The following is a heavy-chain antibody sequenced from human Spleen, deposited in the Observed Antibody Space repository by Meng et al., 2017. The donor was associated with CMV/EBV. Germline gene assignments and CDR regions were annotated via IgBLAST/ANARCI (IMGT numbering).Heavy chain of an antibody. V-gene: IGHV4-4*02. J-gene: IGHJ4*02. CDR3: ARVLPLNRRFDY. CDR1: GGSISSSNW. CDR2: IYHSGST. Sequence: QVEVQEAGPGMGKPSGHLSLTWSVAGGSISSSNWWSWVRQPPGKGLEWIGEIYHSGSTNYNPSLKSRVTISVDTSKNQFSLKLSSVTAADTAVYYCARVLPLNRRFDYWGPGTLVHGAS.